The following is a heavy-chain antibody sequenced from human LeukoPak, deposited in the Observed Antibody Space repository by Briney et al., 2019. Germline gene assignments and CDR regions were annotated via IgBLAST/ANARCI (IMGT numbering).Heavy chain of an antibody. J-gene: IGHJ6*03. Sequence: GASVKVSCKASGYTFTSYDINWVRQATGQGLEWMGWMNPNSGNTGYAQKFQGRVTMTRDMSTSTVYMELSSLRSEDTAVYYCARADYDFWSGYYSAYYYYYMDVWGKGTTVTVSS. CDR3: ARADYDFWSGYYSAYYYYYMDV. D-gene: IGHD3-3*01. V-gene: IGHV1-8*01. CDR1: GYTFTSYD. CDR2: MNPNSGNT.